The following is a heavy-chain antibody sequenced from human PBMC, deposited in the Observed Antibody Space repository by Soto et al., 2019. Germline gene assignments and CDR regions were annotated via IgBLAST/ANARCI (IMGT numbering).Heavy chain of an antibody. CDR2: ISGSGGST. V-gene: IGHV3-23*01. CDR1: GFTFSSYA. D-gene: IGHD3-22*01. CDR3: AKDARAGYYYDSSGYYYFDF. J-gene: IGHJ4*02. Sequence: EVQLLESGGGLVQPGGSLRLSCAASGFTFSSYAMSWVRQAPGKGLEWVSAISGSGGSTYYADSVKGRFTISRDNSKNTLYLQMNSLRAEDTGVYYCAKDARAGYYYDSSGYYYFDFWGQGTLVTVSS.